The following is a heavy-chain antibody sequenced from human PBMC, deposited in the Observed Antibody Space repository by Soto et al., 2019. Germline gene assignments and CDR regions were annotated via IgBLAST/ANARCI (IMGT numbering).Heavy chain of an antibody. D-gene: IGHD5-12*01. Sequence: PGGSLRLSCAASGFTFSSYGMHWVRQAPGKGLEWVAVISYDGSNKYYADSVKGRFTISRDNSKNTPYLQMNSLRAEDTAVYYCAKDFSGYDQPDYYYGMDVWGQGTTVTVSS. J-gene: IGHJ6*02. CDR2: ISYDGSNK. CDR1: GFTFSSYG. CDR3: AKDFSGYDQPDYYYGMDV. V-gene: IGHV3-30*18.